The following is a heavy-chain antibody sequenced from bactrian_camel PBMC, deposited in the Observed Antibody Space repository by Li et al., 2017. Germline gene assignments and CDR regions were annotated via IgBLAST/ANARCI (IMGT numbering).Heavy chain of an antibody. CDR2: TTMRRGSV. Sequence: HVQLVESGGGSVQAGASLKLSCTATGDAYQSTCMGWFRERPGKEREGVAATTMRRGSVYYRDSVKGRFTISQERAANTVYLQMNNLQAEDTAVYYCAAGRTSSLVPVRYTYWGQGTQVTVS. CDR1: GDAYQSTC. CDR3: AAGRTSSLVPVRYTY. V-gene: IGHV3-3*01. J-gene: IGHJ4*01.